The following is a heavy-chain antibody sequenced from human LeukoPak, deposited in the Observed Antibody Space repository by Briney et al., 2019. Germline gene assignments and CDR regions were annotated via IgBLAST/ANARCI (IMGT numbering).Heavy chain of an antibody. J-gene: IGHJ4*02. Sequence: ASVKVSCNASGYTFTVYNIHWVRQAPGQGPEWMGWTNPNTGDTTLPQKFQDRVTMTMDTSISTGYREISRLRSDDTALYYGVRGGHDYGARWGQGTPVTVPS. CDR2: TNPNTGDT. CDR1: GYTFTVYN. V-gene: IGHV1-2*02. CDR3: VRGGHDYGAR. D-gene: IGHD3-16*01.